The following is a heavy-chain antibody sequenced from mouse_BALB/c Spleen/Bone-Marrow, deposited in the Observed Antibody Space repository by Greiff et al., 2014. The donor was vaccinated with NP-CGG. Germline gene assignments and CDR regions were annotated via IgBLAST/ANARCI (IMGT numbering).Heavy chain of an antibody. CDR3: ASDYVGSSSFAY. CDR2: IDPANGNT. V-gene: IGHV14-3*02. CDR1: GFNIKDTY. Sequence: EVQLQQSGAELVKPGASVKLSCTASGFNIKDTYMHWVKQRPEQGLEWIGRIDPANGNTKYDPKFQGKATITADTSSNTAYLQLSSLTSEDTAVYFCASDYVGSSSFAYWGQGTLVTVSA. J-gene: IGHJ3*01. D-gene: IGHD1-1*01.